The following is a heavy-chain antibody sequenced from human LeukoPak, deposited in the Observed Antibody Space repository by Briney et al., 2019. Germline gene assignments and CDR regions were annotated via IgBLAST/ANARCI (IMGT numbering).Heavy chain of an antibody. CDR3: AKDLGYYDSSGYQPPDI. J-gene: IGHJ3*02. V-gene: IGHV3-30*02. Sequence: GGSLRLSCAASGFTFSSYGMHWARQAPGKGLEWVAFIRYDGSNKYYADSVKGRFTISRDNSKNTLYLQMNSLRAEDTAVYYCAKDLGYYDSSGYQPPDIWGQGTMVTVSS. D-gene: IGHD3-22*01. CDR1: GFTFSSYG. CDR2: IRYDGSNK.